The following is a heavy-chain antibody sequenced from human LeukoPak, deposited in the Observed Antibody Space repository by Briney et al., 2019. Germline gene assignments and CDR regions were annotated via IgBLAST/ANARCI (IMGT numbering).Heavy chain of an antibody. D-gene: IGHD3-10*01. J-gene: IGHJ4*02. V-gene: IGHV3-21*01. CDR1: GFTFSSYS. Sequence: GSLRLSCAASGFTFSSYSMNWVRQAPGKGLEWVSSISSSDDYRYYADSVKGRFTISRDNAKNSLYLRMNSLRAEDTAVYYCARGVYFFDYWGQGTLVTVSS. CDR2: ISSSDDYR. CDR3: ARGVYFFDY.